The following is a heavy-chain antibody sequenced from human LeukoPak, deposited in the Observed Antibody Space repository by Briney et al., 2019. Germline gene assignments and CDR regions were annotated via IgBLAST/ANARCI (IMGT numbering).Heavy chain of an antibody. Sequence: GESLRISCKVSGYTFTSHWIGWVRQMPGKGLEWMGIIYPGDSDTRYSPSFQGQVTISADKSINTAYLQWNSLKASDTAIYYCARHAVRDGYNRHNDYWGQGTLVTVSS. CDR2: IYPGDSDT. CDR3: ARHAVRDGYNRHNDY. V-gene: IGHV5-51*01. D-gene: IGHD5-24*01. CDR1: GYTFTSHW. J-gene: IGHJ4*02.